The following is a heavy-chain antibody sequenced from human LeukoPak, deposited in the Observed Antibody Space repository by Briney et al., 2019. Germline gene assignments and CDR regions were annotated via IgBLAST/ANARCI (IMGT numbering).Heavy chain of an antibody. CDR1: GFTFSTYA. Sequence: PGGSQRLSCAASGFTFSTYAMHWVRQAPGKGLEWVAVISYDGSNKYYADSVKGRFTISRDNSRNTVYLQMNSLTAEDTAVYYCVRPPNTYGYTYFDQWGQGSLATVSS. V-gene: IGHV3-30*04. CDR3: VRPPNTYGYTYFDQ. D-gene: IGHD5-18*01. CDR2: ISYDGSNK. J-gene: IGHJ4*02.